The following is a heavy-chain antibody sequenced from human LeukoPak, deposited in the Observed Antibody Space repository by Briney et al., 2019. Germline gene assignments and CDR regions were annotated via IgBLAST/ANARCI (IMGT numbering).Heavy chain of an antibody. V-gene: IGHV1-18*01. CDR3: ARVGDMVRGVIITDAFDI. CDR1: GYTFTSYG. D-gene: IGHD3-10*01. CDR2: ISAYNGNT. Sequence: PGESLKISCKASGYTFTSYGISWVRQAPGQGLEWMGWISAYNGNTNYAQKVQGRVTMTTDTSTSTAYMELRSLRSDDTAVYYCARVGDMVRGVIITDAFDIWGQGTMVTVSS. J-gene: IGHJ3*02.